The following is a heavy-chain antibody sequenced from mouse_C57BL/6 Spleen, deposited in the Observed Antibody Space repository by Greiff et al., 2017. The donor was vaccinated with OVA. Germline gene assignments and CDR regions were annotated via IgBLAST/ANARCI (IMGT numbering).Heavy chain of an antibody. Sequence: VKLQQSGAELVKPGASVKISCKASGYAFSSYWMNWVKQRPGKGLEWIGQIYPGDGDTNYNGKFKGKATLTADKSSSTAYMQLSSLTSEDSAVYFCARYDDGYYLFAYWGQGTLVTVSA. CDR3: ARYDDGYYLFAY. V-gene: IGHV1-80*01. CDR2: IYPGDGDT. D-gene: IGHD2-3*01. CDR1: GYAFSSYW. J-gene: IGHJ3*01.